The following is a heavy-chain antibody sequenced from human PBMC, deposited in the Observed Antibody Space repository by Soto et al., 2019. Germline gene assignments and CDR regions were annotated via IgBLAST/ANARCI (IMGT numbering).Heavy chain of an antibody. Sequence: QVQLVESGGGVVQPGRSLRLSCAASGFTFSSYAMHWVRQAPGKGLEWVAVISYDGSNKYYADSVKGRFTISRDNSKNTLYLQMNSLRAEDTAVYYCARSVVVVAATLAAWGQGTLVTDSS. V-gene: IGHV3-30-3*01. CDR3: ARSVVVVAATLAA. J-gene: IGHJ5*02. CDR2: ISYDGSNK. D-gene: IGHD2-15*01. CDR1: GFTFSSYA.